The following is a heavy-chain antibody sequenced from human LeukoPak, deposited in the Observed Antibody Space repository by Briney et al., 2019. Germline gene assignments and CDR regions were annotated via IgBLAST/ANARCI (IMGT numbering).Heavy chain of an antibody. J-gene: IGHJ5*02. Sequence: PGGSLRLSCAASGFTFSGSAMHWVRQASGKGLEWVGRIRSKANSYATAYAASVKGRFTISRDDPKNTAYLQMNSLKTEDTAVYYCVRAYYDSSGYYNWFDPWGQGTLVTVSS. V-gene: IGHV3-73*01. CDR1: GFTFSGSA. CDR2: IRSKANSYAT. CDR3: VRAYYDSSGYYNWFDP. D-gene: IGHD3-22*01.